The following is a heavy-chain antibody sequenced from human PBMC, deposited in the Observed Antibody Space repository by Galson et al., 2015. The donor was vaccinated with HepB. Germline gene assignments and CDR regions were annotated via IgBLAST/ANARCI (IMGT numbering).Heavy chain of an antibody. J-gene: IGHJ6*02. CDR2: IYPGDSEI. V-gene: IGHV5-51*01. D-gene: IGHD1-14*01. CDR3: ARLGHEHHNYYGMDV. CDR1: GYSFTSYW. Sequence: QSGAEVEKRGESPKISCKGSGYSFTSYWIGWVRQKPGIDLECMGIIYPGDSEIRSSPSFQGQVTMSVDKSITTAYLQWSSLKAADTAMYYCARLGHEHHNYYGMDVWGQGTTVTVSS.